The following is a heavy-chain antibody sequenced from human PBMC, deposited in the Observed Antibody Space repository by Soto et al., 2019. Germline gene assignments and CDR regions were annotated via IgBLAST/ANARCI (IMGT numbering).Heavy chain of an antibody. Sequence: GGSLRLSCAASGFTFSSYSMNWVRQAPGKGLEWVSYISSSCSTIYYANSVKGRFTISRDNAKNSLYLQMNIMRDEDTAVYYCARGGYYDSSGYYRYYFDYWGQGTLVTVSS. CDR1: GFTFSSYS. J-gene: IGHJ4*02. CDR3: ARGGYYDSSGYYRYYFDY. D-gene: IGHD3-22*01. V-gene: IGHV3-48*02. CDR2: ISSSCSTI.